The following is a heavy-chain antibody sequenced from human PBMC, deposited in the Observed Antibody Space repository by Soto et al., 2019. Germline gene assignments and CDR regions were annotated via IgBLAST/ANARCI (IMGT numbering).Heavy chain of an antibody. CDR3: ARGYRQSGYSSSWVFDY. D-gene: IGHD6-13*01. J-gene: IGHJ4*02. Sequence: QVQLRESGPGLVKPSQTLSLTCTVSGGPINSGGYYWNWIRQHPGKCLEWIGYMYYSGRTYYNPFLRSRVIISADPSENHFSLKLSAVTAADTGVYFCARGYRQSGYSSSWVFDYWGQGTLVNVSS. V-gene: IGHV4-31*03. CDR1: GGPINSGGYY. CDR2: MYYSGRT.